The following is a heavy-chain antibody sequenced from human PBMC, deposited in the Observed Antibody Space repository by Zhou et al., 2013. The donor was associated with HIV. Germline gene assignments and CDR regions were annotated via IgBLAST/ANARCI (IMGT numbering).Heavy chain of an antibody. Sequence: QVQLVQSGAEVKKPGSSVKVSCKASGGTFSSYAISWVRQAPGQGLEWMGRIIPILGIANYAQKFQGRVTITADKSTSTAYMELSSLRSEDTAVYYCASGLSNRGFDYWGQGTLVTVSS. D-gene: IGHD3-10*01. CDR2: IIPILGIA. J-gene: IGHJ4*02. CDR1: GGTFSSYA. CDR3: ASGLSNRGFDY. V-gene: IGHV1-69*04.